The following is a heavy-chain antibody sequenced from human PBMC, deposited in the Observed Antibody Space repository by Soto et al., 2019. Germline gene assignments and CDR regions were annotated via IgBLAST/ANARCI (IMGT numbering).Heavy chain of an antibody. CDR3: ARQEYSSSSIGFDY. D-gene: IGHD6-6*01. CDR2: IYPGDSDT. Sequence: PGESLKISCKGSGDSFTNYLIVLVRQMPGKGLEWMGIIYPGDSDTRYSPSFQGQVTISADKSISTAYLQWSSLKASDTAMYYCARQEYSSSSIGFDYWGPGTLVTVSS. J-gene: IGHJ4*02. V-gene: IGHV5-51*01. CDR1: GDSFTNYL.